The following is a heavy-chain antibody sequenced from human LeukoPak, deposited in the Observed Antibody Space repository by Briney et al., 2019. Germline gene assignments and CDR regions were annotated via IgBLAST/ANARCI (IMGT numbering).Heavy chain of an antibody. J-gene: IGHJ5*02. CDR3: ARTITIAAAGNWFDP. Sequence: ASVKVSCKASGYTFTGYYMHWVRQAPGQGLEWMGWINPNSGGTNYAQKFQGRVTMTRDMSISTAYMELSRLRSDDTAVYYCARTITIAAAGNWFDPWGQGTLVTVSS. V-gene: IGHV1-2*02. D-gene: IGHD6-13*01. CDR2: INPNSGGT. CDR1: GYTFTGYY.